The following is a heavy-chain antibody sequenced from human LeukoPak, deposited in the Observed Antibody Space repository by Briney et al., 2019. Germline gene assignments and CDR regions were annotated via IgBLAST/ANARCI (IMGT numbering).Heavy chain of an antibody. CDR2: INPSGGST. D-gene: IGHD3-22*01. Sequence: PAASVKVSCKASGYTFTSYDINWVRQATGQGLEWMGIINPSGGSTSYAQKFQGRVTMTRDTSTSTVYMELSSLRSEDTAVYYCARDFGYDSSGYHPITDYWGQGTLVTVSS. CDR3: ARDFGYDSSGYHPITDY. CDR1: GYTFTSYD. V-gene: IGHV1-46*01. J-gene: IGHJ4*02.